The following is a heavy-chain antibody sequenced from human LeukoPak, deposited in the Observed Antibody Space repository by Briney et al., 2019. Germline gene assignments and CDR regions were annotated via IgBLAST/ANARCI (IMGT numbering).Heavy chain of an antibody. CDR3: AKVGGTAVAGHFDY. V-gene: IGHV3-7*03. J-gene: IGHJ4*02. CDR1: GFTFSNYW. Sequence: PGGSLKLSCAASGFTFSNYWMSWVRQAPGKGLEFMANIKEAGSEKYYVDSVKGRFTISRDNDKNLVHLQMNSLRAEDTAVYYCAKVGGTAVAGHFDYWGQGTLVTVSS. D-gene: IGHD6-19*01. CDR2: IKEAGSEK.